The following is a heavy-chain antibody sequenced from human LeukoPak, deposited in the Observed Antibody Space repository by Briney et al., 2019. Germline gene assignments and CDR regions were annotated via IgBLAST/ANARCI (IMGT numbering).Heavy chain of an antibody. CDR3: AREEYCGGDCYSGFDY. Sequence: SETLSLTCTVSGVSIRSYHWSWIRQPPGKRLEWIGYIYDSGSTNYNPSLKSRVTISIDTSKNQFSLKLSSVTAADTAVYYCAREEYCGGDCYSGFDYWGQGTLVTVSS. CDR1: GVSIRSYH. CDR2: IYDSGST. D-gene: IGHD2-21*02. V-gene: IGHV4-59*01. J-gene: IGHJ4*02.